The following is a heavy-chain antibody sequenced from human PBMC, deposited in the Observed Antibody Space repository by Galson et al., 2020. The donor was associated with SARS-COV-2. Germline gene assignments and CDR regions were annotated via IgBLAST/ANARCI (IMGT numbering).Heavy chain of an antibody. CDR3: VRGLSGDWPDYYFCGIDV. CDR1: GYRFTGYY. Sequence: GESLKISCRASGYRFTGYYMYWVRQAPGQGLEYMGWINPSTGSASYGQKFQDRVTMTSDMSITTAFLKLSGLRFDDTAVYYCVRGLSGDWPDYYFCGIDVWGQGTTVTVSS. CDR2: INPSTGSA. D-gene: IGHD3-9*01. J-gene: IGHJ6*02. V-gene: IGHV1-2*02.